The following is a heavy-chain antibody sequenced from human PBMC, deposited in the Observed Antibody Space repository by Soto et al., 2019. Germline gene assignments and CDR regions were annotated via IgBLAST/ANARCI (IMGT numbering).Heavy chain of an antibody. CDR1: GGSISSYY. J-gene: IGHJ4*02. V-gene: IGHV4-59*01. D-gene: IGHD4-17*01. CDR3: AGGETTVTPTLDY. Sequence: PSEPLSLTCTVSGGSISSYYWSWIRQPPGKGLEWIGYIYYSGSTNYNPSLKSRVTISVDTSKNQFSLKLSSVTAADTAVYYCAGGETTVTPTLDYWGQGTLVTSPQ. CDR2: IYYSGST.